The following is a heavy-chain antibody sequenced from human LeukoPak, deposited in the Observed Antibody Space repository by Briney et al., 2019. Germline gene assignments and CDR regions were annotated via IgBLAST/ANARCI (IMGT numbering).Heavy chain of an antibody. CDR2: IYPGDSDT. V-gene: IGHV5-51*01. Sequence: KPGESLKISCKGSGYSFTSYWIGWVRQMPGKGLEWMGIIYPGDSDTRYSPSFQGQVTISADKPISTAYLQWSSLKASHTAMYYCARPKLDCSSTSCSDDAFDIWGQGTMVTVSS. D-gene: IGHD2-2*01. CDR1: GYSFTSYW. J-gene: IGHJ3*02. CDR3: ARPKLDCSSTSCSDDAFDI.